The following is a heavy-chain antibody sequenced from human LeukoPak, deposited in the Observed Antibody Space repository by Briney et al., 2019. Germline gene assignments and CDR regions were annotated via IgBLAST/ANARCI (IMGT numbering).Heavy chain of an antibody. V-gene: IGHV3-33*01. Sequence: GGSLRLSCAASGFTFSSYGMHWVRQAPGKGLEWVAVIWYDGSNKYYADSVKGRFTISRDNSKNTLYLQMNSLRAEDTAVYYCARDIGPKRYYDFWSGYYTSGYYYGMDVWGQGTTVTVSS. CDR2: IWYDGSNK. J-gene: IGHJ6*02. D-gene: IGHD3-3*01. CDR3: ARDIGPKRYYDFWSGYYTSGYYYGMDV. CDR1: GFTFSSYG.